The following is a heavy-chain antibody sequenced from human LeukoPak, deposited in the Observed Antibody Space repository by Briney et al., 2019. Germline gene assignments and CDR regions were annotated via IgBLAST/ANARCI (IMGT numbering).Heavy chain of an antibody. CDR3: ARDRSGPVYGMDV. V-gene: IGHV3-53*01. D-gene: IGHD3-16*02. Sequence: PGGSLRLSCAASGFTVSSNYMSWVRQAPGKGLEWVSVIYSGGSTYYADSVKGRFTISRDNSKNTLYLQMNSLRAEDTAVYYCARDRSGPVYGMDVWGQGTTVTVSS. J-gene: IGHJ6*02. CDR2: IYSGGST. CDR1: GFTVSSNY.